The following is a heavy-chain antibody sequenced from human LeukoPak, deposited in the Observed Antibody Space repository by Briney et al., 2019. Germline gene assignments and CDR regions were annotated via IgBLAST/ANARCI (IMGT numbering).Heavy chain of an antibody. CDR2: INPSGGST. D-gene: IGHD1-14*01. J-gene: IGHJ5*02. Sequence: GASVKVSCKASGYTFTSYYMHWVRQAPGQGLEWMGIINPSGGSTSYAQKFQGRVTMTRDTSISTAYMELSRLRSDDTAVYYCARVTHDPWGQGTLVTVSS. CDR1: GYTFTSYY. CDR3: ARVTHDP. V-gene: IGHV1-46*01.